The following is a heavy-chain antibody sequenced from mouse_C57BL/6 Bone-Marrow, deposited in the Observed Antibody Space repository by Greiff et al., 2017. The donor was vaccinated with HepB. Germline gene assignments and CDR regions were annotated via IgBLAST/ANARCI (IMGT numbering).Heavy chain of an antibody. J-gene: IGHJ2*01. Sequence: QVQLQQPGAELVKPGASVKLSCKASGYTFTSYWMHWVKQRPGQGLEWIGMIHPNSGSTNYNEKFKSKATLTVDKSSSTAYMQLSSLTSEDSAVYYCARTMITTWYVDYWGQGTTLTVSS. CDR2: IHPNSGST. D-gene: IGHD2-4*01. CDR1: GYTFTSYW. V-gene: IGHV1-64*01. CDR3: ARTMITTWYVDY.